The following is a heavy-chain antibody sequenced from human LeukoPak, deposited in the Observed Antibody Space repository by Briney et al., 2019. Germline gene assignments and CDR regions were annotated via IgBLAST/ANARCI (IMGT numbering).Heavy chain of an antibody. Sequence: PSETLSLTCAVYGGPFSGYYWSWIRQPPGKGLEWIGEIKHSGSTNYNPSLKSRVTISLDTSKNQISLALSSVTAADTAVYYCARDRARDYYGMDVWGQGTTVTVSS. V-gene: IGHV4-34*01. CDR1: GGPFSGYY. CDR2: IKHSGST. CDR3: ARDRARDYYGMDV. J-gene: IGHJ6*02.